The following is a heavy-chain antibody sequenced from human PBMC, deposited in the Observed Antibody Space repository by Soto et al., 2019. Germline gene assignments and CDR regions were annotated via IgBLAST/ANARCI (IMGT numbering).Heavy chain of an antibody. CDR1: GFTVSSNY. CDR2: IYSGGST. J-gene: IGHJ3*02. CDR3: ARVMNYGDSGAFDI. V-gene: IGHV3-53*01. Sequence: EVQLVESGGGLIQPGGSLRLSCAASGFTVSSNYMSWVRQAPGKGLEWVSVIYSGGSTYYADSVKGRFTISRDNSKNTLYLQMNSLRAEDTAVYYCARVMNYGDSGAFDIWGQGTMVTVSS. D-gene: IGHD4-17*01.